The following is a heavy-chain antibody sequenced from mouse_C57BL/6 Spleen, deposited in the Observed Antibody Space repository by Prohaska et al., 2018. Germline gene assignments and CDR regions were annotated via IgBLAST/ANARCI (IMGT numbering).Heavy chain of an antibody. CDR3: ARRGLDYYGSSRDY. CDR1: GYTFPSYW. CDR2: IHPHSGST. V-gene: IGHV1-64*01. Sequence: QVQLQQPGAELVKPGASVTLSCKASGYTFPSYWMHWVNQRPGQGLELLVMIHPHSGSTNYNEKFKSKATLNVDNSSSTAYMQLSSLTSEDSSVFYCARRGLDYYGSSRDYWGQGGTLTVSS. D-gene: IGHD1-1*01. J-gene: IGHJ2*01.